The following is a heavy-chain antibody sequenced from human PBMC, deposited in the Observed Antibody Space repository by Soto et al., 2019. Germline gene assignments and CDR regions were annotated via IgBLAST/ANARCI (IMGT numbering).Heavy chain of an antibody. CDR1: GFTFSSYG. CDR2: IWYDGSNK. CDR3: ARGVLSNYYYYYGMDV. Sequence: GGSLRLSCAASGFTFSSYGMHWVRQAPGKGLEWVAVIWYDGSNKYYADSVKGRFTISRDNSKNTLYLQMNSLRAEDTAVYYCARGVLSNYYYYYGMDVWGQGTTVTVSS. V-gene: IGHV3-33*01. J-gene: IGHJ6*02.